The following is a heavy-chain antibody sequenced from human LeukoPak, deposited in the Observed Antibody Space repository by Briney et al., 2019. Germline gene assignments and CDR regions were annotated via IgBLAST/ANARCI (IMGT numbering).Heavy chain of an antibody. J-gene: IGHJ4*02. CDR2: IIPIFGTA. CDR1: GGTFSSYA. CDR3: ARSEDGRDLKFDY. Sequence: ASVKVSCKASGGTFSSYAISWVRQAPGQGLEWMGGIIPIFGTANYAQKFQGRVTITTDESTSTAYMELSSLRSEDTAVYYCARSEDGRDLKFDYWGQGTLVTVSS. D-gene: IGHD1-26*01. V-gene: IGHV1-69*05.